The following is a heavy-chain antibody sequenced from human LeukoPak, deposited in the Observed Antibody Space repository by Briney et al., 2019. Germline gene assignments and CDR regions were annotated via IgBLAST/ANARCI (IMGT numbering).Heavy chain of an antibody. CDR2: IYYSGST. V-gene: IGHV4-61*01. CDR3: ARVSSRPGAYGDHFDY. CDR1: GGSVSSGSYY. J-gene: IGHJ4*02. Sequence: SETLSLTCSVSGGSVSSGSYYWSWIRQPPGKGLEWIGYIYYSGSTNYNPSLKSRVTISVDTSKNQFSLKLSSVTAADTAVYYCARVSSRPGAYGDHFDYWGQGTLVTVSS. D-gene: IGHD4-17*01.